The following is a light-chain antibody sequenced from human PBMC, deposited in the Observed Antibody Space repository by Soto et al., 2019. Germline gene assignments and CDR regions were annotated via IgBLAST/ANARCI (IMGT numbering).Light chain of an antibody. J-gene: IGKJ4*01. CDR3: QQYNRWPLT. CDR2: DAS. Sequence: EIVLTQSPATLSVSPGERVILSCRASQNIHDKLAWYQQKPGQTPRLLIYDASTRATGISGSFSGSGSGTEFTLTISSLQSEDFAVYYCQQYNRWPLTFGGGTKVDIK. CDR1: QNIHDK. V-gene: IGKV3-15*01.